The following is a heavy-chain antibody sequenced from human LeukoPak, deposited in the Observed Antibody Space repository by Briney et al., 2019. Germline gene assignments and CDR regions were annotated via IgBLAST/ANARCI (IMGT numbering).Heavy chain of an antibody. V-gene: IGHV3-74*03. Sequence: PGGSLRLSCAASGFTFSSTWMHWVRQPPGKGLVWVARITSDGSSTTYAESVKGRFTISRDNAKNTLYLQMNSLRAADTAVYYCAKVSIAVADLDYWGQGTLVTVSS. J-gene: IGHJ4*02. CDR1: GFTFSSTW. CDR3: AKVSIAVADLDY. D-gene: IGHD6-19*01. CDR2: ITSDGSST.